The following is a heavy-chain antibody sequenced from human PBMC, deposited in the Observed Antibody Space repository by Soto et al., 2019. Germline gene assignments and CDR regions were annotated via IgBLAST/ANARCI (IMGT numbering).Heavy chain of an antibody. Sequence: GGSLRLSCAASGFTFSSYSMNWVRQAPGKGLEWVSSISSSSSYIYYADSVKGRFTISRDNAKNSLYLQMNSLRAEDTAVYYCARVPAPDYEYNWGGYRAPPPDYWGQGTLVTVSS. CDR3: ARVPAPDYEYNWGGYRAPPPDY. J-gene: IGHJ4*02. CDR1: GFTFSSYS. V-gene: IGHV3-21*01. CDR2: ISSSSSYI. D-gene: IGHD3-16*02.